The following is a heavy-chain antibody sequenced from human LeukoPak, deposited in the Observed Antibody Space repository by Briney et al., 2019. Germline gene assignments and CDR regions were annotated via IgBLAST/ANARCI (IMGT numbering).Heavy chain of an antibody. D-gene: IGHD6-13*01. Sequence: SETLSLTCTVSGGSISSSSYYWGWIRQPPGKGLEWIGSIYYSGSTYYNPSLKSRVTISVDTSKNQFSLKLSSVTAADTAVYYCRIAVAAQHSQYFDYWGQGTLVTVSS. J-gene: IGHJ4*02. V-gene: IGHV4-39*07. CDR3: RIAVAAQHSQYFDY. CDR1: GGSISSSSYY. CDR2: IYYSGST.